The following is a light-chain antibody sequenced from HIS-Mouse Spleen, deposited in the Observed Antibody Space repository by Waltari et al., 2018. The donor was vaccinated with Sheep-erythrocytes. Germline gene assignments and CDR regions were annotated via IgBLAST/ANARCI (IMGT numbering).Light chain of an antibody. CDR3: QQYNNWPPGT. Sequence: EIVMTQSPATLSVSPGERATLSCRASQSVSSNLAWYQQKPGQAPRLLIYGASTRATGIPARFNGSGSGTEFTLTISSMQSEDFAVYYCQQYNNWPPGTFGQGTKLEIK. CDR2: GAS. CDR1: QSVSSN. V-gene: IGKV3-15*01. J-gene: IGKJ2*02.